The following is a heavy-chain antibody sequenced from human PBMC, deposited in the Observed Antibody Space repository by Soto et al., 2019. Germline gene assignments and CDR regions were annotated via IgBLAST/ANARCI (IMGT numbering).Heavy chain of an antibody. CDR1: GFTFTSYA. CDR2: ISNSGGST. Sequence: GGSLRLSCAASGFTFTSYAMGWVRQAPGKGLEWVSTISNSGGSTYYADSVKGRFTISRDNSKNTLYLQLNSLRAEDTAVYYCAKDSPSGGFDYWGQGTLVTVSS. V-gene: IGHV3-23*01. CDR3: AKDSPSGGFDY. J-gene: IGHJ4*02.